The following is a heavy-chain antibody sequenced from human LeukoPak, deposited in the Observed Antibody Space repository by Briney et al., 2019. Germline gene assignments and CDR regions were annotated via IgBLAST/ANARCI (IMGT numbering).Heavy chain of an antibody. CDR1: GFTFSDYY. Sequence: GGSLRLSCAASGFTFSDYYMSWIRQAPGKGLEWVSYISSSGSTIYYADSVKGRFTISRDNAKNSLYLQMNSLRAGDTAVYYCARLSIAAAGPRYWYFDLWGRGTLVTVSS. J-gene: IGHJ2*01. CDR3: ARLSIAAAGPRYWYFDL. CDR2: ISSSGSTI. V-gene: IGHV3-11*01. D-gene: IGHD6-13*01.